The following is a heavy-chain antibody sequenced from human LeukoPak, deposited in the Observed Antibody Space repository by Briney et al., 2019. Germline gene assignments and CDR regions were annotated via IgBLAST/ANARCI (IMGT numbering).Heavy chain of an antibody. CDR2: ISSGAGTK. CDR3: ARREGGPSGY. J-gene: IGHJ4*02. Sequence: PGGSLRLSCAASGFTFSSYEMNWVRQAPGKGQEWISYISSGAGTKYYADSVKGRFTISRDNAKNSLYLQMNSLRAEDTAVYYCARREGGPSGYWGQGTLVTVSS. V-gene: IGHV3-48*03. D-gene: IGHD1-26*01. CDR1: GFTFSSYE.